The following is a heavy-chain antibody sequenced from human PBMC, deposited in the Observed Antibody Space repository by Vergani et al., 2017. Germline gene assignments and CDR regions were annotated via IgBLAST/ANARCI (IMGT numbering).Heavy chain of an antibody. CDR1: GGSFSGYY. J-gene: IGHJ4*02. Sequence: QVQLQQWGAGLLKPSETLSLTCAVYGGSFSGYYWSWIRQPPGKGLEWIGEINHSGSTNYNPSLKSRVTISLDTSKNQFSLKLSSVTAADTAVYYCARGVGNYYDSSGYWSQGTLVTVSS. CDR3: ARGVGNYYDSSGY. D-gene: IGHD3-22*01. V-gene: IGHV4-34*01. CDR2: INHSGST.